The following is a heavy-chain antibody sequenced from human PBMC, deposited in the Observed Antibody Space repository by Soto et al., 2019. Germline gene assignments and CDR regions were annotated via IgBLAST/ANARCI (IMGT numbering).Heavy chain of an antibody. V-gene: IGHV3-30*18. D-gene: IGHD2-15*01. CDR3: VKESGGSGRENDFVT. CDR2: VSYDGKYK. CDR1: GFTFHHYA. Sequence: PGGYLRLSCVASGFTFHHYAIDWVRQAPGKGLEWVAVVSYDGKYKDYAESVKGRFTISRDNSNNVVYLQMESLRPEDTAIYYCVKESGGSGRENDFVTCGPGTQVTVSS. J-gene: IGHJ4*02.